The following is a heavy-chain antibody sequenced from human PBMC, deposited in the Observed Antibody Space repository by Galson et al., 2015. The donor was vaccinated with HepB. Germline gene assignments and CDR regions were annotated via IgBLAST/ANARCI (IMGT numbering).Heavy chain of an antibody. J-gene: IGHJ4*02. Sequence: SLRLSCAASGFSFNSNSMSWFRQAPGKGLEWVSFISSSSSYKYYADVVKGRFTTSRDNAKNSLYLQMNSLRAEDTAVYYCARDYENNYYESPGKWGQGTLVTVSS. CDR2: ISSSSSYK. CDR1: GFSFNSNS. D-gene: IGHD3-22*01. CDR3: ARDYENNYYESPGK. V-gene: IGHV3-21*06.